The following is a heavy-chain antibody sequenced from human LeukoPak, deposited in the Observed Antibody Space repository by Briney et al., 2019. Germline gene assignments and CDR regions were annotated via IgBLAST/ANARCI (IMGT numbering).Heavy chain of an antibody. V-gene: IGHV1-46*01. J-gene: IGHJ6*03. D-gene: IGHD3-10*01. Sequence: ASVKVSCKASGYTFTGYHIHWVRQAPGQGLEWMGIINPSGGSTNYAQKFQGRVTMTRDTSTSTVYMELSSLRSEDTAVYYCARGPRITMVRGGQWYYYMDVWGKGTTVTISS. CDR2: INPSGGST. CDR1: GYTFTGYH. CDR3: ARGPRITMVRGGQWYYYMDV.